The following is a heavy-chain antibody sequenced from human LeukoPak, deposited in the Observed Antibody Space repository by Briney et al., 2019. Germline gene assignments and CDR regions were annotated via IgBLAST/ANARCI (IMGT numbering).Heavy chain of an antibody. J-gene: IGHJ4*02. V-gene: IGHV3-21*01. CDR1: GFTFSNYN. CDR2: ISSSTSYI. D-gene: IGHD4-17*01. Sequence: GGSLRLSCAASGFTFSNYNMNWVRQAPGKGLKWVSSISSSTSYIYYADSVKGRFTISKDNAKNSLYLQMNSLRAEDTAVYYCARAGGSTVSHSDYWGQGTLVTVSS. CDR3: ARAGGSTVSHSDY.